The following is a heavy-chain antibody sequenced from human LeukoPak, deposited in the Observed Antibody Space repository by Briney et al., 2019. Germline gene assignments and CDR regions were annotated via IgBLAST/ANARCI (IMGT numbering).Heavy chain of an antibody. D-gene: IGHD2-2*01. CDR2: IYYSGST. CDR1: GGSISSYY. CDR3: ARVGTIWDIVVVPAAELDY. Sequence: PSETLSLTCTVSGGSISSYYWSWIRQPPGKGLEWIGYIYYSGSTNYNPSLKSRVTISVDTSKNQFSLKLSSVTAADTAVYYCARVGTIWDIVVVPAAELDYWGQGTLVTVSS. V-gene: IGHV4-59*01. J-gene: IGHJ4*02.